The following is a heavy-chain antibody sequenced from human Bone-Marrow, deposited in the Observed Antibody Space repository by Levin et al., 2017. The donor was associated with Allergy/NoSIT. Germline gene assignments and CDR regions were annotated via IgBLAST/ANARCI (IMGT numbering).Heavy chain of an antibody. D-gene: IGHD4-17*01. V-gene: IGHV3-11*03. CDR3: ARPSYYGDYYFDS. CDR1: GFAFSGSY. CDR2: IISRGDYT. J-gene: IGHJ4*02. Sequence: GGSLRLSCAASGFAFSGSYMAWIRQAPGRGLQWLGYIISRGDYTNYADSVKGQFTISRDNAKNLLYLHLNSLGAEDTAIYFCARPSYYGDYYFDSWGQGTLVTVSS.